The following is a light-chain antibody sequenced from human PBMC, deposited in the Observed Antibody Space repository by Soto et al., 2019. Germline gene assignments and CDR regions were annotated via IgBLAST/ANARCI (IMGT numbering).Light chain of an antibody. CDR1: QTVSDNS. CDR3: QQDGSPPFT. Sequence: EIVWPQSPGTLSLSPGDRATLSCRASQTVSDNSLGRYQQKPGQAPRLLIYGATTRATGIPDRFSGSGSGTDFTLTISRLEPEGFEVYYCQQDGSPPFTFGGGTKVEIK. J-gene: IGKJ4*01. CDR2: GAT. V-gene: IGKV3-20*01.